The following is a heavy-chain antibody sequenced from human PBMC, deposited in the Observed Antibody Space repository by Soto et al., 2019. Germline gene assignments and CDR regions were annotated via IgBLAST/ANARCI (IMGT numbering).Heavy chain of an antibody. CDR1: GFTFSDYY. CDR2: ISSSVSTI. D-gene: IGHD6-19*01. Sequence: GGSLRLSCAASGFTFSDYYMSWIRQAPGKGLEWVSYISSSVSTIYYADSVKGRFTISRDNAKNSLYLQMNGLRAEDAAVYYCARASLNIAVADIFDYWGQGTLVTVSS. V-gene: IGHV3-11*01. J-gene: IGHJ4*02. CDR3: ARASLNIAVADIFDY.